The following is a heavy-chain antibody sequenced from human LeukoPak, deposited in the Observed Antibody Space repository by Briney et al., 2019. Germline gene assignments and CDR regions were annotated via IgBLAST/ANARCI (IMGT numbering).Heavy chain of an antibody. CDR3: ARDNEFCTGGICRLDY. CDR1: GFSFSDYE. D-gene: IGHD2-8*02. V-gene: IGHV3-48*03. Sequence: GGSLRLSCAASGFSFSDYEMNWVRQAPGKGLEWVSCVSSGGNTIYYADSVRGRFTISRDNAKNSLYLQMNSLSAEDTAVYYCARDNEFCTGGICRLDYWGQGAPVTASS. J-gene: IGHJ4*02. CDR2: VSSGGNTI.